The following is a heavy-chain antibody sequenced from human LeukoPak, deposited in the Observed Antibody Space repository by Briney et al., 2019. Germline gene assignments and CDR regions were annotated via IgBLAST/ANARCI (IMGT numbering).Heavy chain of an antibody. D-gene: IGHD6-6*01. CDR2: IYPGDSDT. J-gene: IGHJ4*02. CDR3: ARSEKGAARPLNY. CDR1: GYNFTSHW. V-gene: IGHV5-51*01. Sequence: GESLKISCKGSGYNFTSHWIGWVRQMPGKGLEWMGIIYPGDSDTRYSPSFQGQVTISADKSISTAYLQWSSLKASDTAMYYCARSEKGAARPLNYWGQGTLVTVSS.